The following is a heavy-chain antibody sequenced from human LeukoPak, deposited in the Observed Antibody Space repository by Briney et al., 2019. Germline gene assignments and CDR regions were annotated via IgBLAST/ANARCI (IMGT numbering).Heavy chain of an antibody. CDR2: ISSSSSYI. J-gene: IGHJ6*02. V-gene: IGHV3-21*04. CDR3: AKGGGPYGSGSILGMDV. D-gene: IGHD3-10*01. CDR1: GFTFSSYS. Sequence: GGSLRLSCAASGFTFSSYSMNWVRQAPGKGLEWVSSISSSSSYIYYADSVKGRFTISRDNAKNSLYLQMNSLRAEDTAVYYCAKGGGPYGSGSILGMDVWGQGTTVTVSS.